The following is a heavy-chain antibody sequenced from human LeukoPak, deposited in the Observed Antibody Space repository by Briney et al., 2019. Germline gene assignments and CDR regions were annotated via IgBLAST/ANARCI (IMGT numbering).Heavy chain of an antibody. V-gene: IGHV3-11*01. D-gene: IGHD2-2*01. J-gene: IGHJ6*02. CDR3: AKDIERYCSSTSCYRGYGMDV. CDR1: GFTFSDYY. CDR2: ISSSGSTI. Sequence: EGSLRLSCAASGFTFSDYYMSWIRQAPGKGLEWVSYISSSGSTIYYADSVKGRFTISRDNAKNSLYLQMNSLRAEDTALYYCAKDIERYCSSTSCYRGYGMDVWGQGTTVTVSS.